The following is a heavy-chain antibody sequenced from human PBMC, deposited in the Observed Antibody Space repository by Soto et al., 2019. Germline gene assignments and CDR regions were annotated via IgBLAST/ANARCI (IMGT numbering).Heavy chain of an antibody. CDR2: INNDGSSV. D-gene: IGHD6-25*01. V-gene: IGHV3-74*03. CDR3: VRAPEQRPFDY. Sequence: EVQLVESGGGLVQPGGSLRLSCAVSGFTLSDNWIHWVRRAPGKGLVWVSRINNDGSSVTYADSVKGRFTLSRDNAKNTWFLQMDSLRVEDTAMYYCVRAPEQRPFDYWGQGTLVTVSS. J-gene: IGHJ4*02. CDR1: GFTLSDNW.